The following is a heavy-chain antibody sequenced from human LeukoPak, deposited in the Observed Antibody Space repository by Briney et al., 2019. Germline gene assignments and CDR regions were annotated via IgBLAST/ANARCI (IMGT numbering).Heavy chain of an antibody. Sequence: GRSLRLSCAASGFTFSSYAMHWVRQAPGKGLEWVAVISYDGSNKYYADSVKGRFTISRDNSKNTLYLQMNSLRAEDTAVYYCARDRASGSRRRFHFDYWGQGTLVTVSS. D-gene: IGHD1-26*01. CDR1: GFTFSSYA. J-gene: IGHJ4*02. V-gene: IGHV3-30-3*01. CDR3: ARDRASGSRRRFHFDY. CDR2: ISYDGSNK.